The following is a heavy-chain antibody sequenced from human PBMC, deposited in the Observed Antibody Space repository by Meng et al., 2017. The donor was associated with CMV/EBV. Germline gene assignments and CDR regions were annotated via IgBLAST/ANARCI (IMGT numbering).Heavy chain of an antibody. CDR3: ARVGPGSSSSRGYFDY. Sequence: ASVKVSCKASGYTFTSYGISWVRQAPGQGLEWMGWISVYNGNTNYAQKFQGRVTMATATSTRTAYMELRSLRSDDTAVYYCARVGPGSSSSRGYFDYWGQGTLVTVSS. CDR1: GYTFTSYG. D-gene: IGHD6-13*01. V-gene: IGHV1-18*01. CDR2: ISVYNGNT. J-gene: IGHJ4*02.